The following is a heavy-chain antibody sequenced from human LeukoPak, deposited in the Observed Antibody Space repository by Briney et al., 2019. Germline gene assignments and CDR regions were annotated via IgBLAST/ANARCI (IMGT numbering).Heavy chain of an antibody. CDR2: AYYRSNWDN. CDR3: ARNYYGSGSYYSHFDY. Sequence: SQTLSLTCAISGDXVSSNSATWNWIRQSPSIGLEWLGRAYYRSNWDNDYAVSVKSRITINPDTSKNQFSLQLKSVTPEDTAVYYCARNYYGSGSYYSHFDYWGQGTLVTVSS. J-gene: IGHJ4*02. CDR1: GDXVSSNSAT. D-gene: IGHD3-10*01. V-gene: IGHV6-1*01.